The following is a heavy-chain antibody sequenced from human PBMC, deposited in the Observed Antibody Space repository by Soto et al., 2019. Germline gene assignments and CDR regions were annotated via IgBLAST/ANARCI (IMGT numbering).Heavy chain of an antibody. CDR3: ARDSSSSHWFDP. CDR1: GFTFSRYA. CDR2: ISYDGSNK. J-gene: IGHJ5*02. Sequence: QVQLVESGGGVVQPGRSLRLSCAASGFTFSRYAMHWVRQAPGKGLEWVAVISYDGSNKYYADSVKGRFTISRDNSKNTPYLQMNSLRAEDTAVYYCARDSSSSHWFDPWGQGTLVTVSS. D-gene: IGHD6-6*01. V-gene: IGHV3-30-3*01.